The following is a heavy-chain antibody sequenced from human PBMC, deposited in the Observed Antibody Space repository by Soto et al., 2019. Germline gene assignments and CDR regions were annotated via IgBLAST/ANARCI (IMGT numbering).Heavy chain of an antibody. CDR1: GFTFSSYS. D-gene: IGHD2-21*02. CDR3: AREGGPYCGGDCYSNHWYFDL. V-gene: IGHV3-21*01. J-gene: IGHJ2*01. CDR2: ISSSSSYI. Sequence: EVQLVESGGGLVKPGGSLRLSCAASGFTFSSYSMNWVRQAPGQGLEWVSSISSSSSYIYYADSVKGRFTISRDNAKNSLYLQMNSLRAEDTAVYYCAREGGPYCGGDCYSNHWYFDLWGRGTLVTVSS.